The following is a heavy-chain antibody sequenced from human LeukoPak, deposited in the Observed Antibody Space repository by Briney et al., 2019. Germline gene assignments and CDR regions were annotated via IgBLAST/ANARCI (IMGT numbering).Heavy chain of an antibody. CDR3: ARVYGFGELSRYYYGMDV. V-gene: IGHV4-59*01. CDR1: GGPISSYY. CDR2: IYYSGST. Sequence: SETLSLTCTVSGGPISSYYWSWIRQPPGKGLEWIGYIYYSGSTNYNPSLKSRVTISVDTSKNQFSLKLSSVTAADTAVYYCARVYGFGELSRYYYGMDVWGQGTTVTVSS. J-gene: IGHJ6*02. D-gene: IGHD3-10*01.